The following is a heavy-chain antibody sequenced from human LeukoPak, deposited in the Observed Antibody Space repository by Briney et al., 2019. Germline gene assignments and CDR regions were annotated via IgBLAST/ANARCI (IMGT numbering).Heavy chain of an antibody. V-gene: IGHV1-2*02. CDR3: ARNLWFGESSDAFDM. Sequence: ASVKVSCKTSGYIFTSFGITWVRQAPGQGLEWMGWINPKSGGTNYAQKFQGRVTMTRDTSISTAYMEMSRLRSGDTAVYYCARNLWFGESSDAFDMWGQGTMVTVSS. D-gene: IGHD3-10*01. CDR2: INPKSGGT. CDR1: GYIFTSFG. J-gene: IGHJ3*02.